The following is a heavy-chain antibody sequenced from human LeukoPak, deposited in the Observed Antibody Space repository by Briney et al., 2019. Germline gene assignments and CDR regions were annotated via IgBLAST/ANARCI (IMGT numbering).Heavy chain of an antibody. J-gene: IGHJ3*01. CDR2: INEAGNEK. D-gene: IGHD2/OR15-2a*01. CDR3: VRDEGSLIGRD. Sequence: AGSLRLSCAASGFTFSSNWMGWVRQAPGQGLEWVANINEAGNEKYYGDSVTGRFTIARDNANKLLDLQMKSLRGDDSAVYYCVRDEGSLIGRDWGQGTMVTVSS. V-gene: IGHV3-7*01. CDR1: GFTFSSNW.